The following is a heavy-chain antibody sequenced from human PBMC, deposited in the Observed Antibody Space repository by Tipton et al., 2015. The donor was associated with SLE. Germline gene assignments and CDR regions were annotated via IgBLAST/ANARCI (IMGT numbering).Heavy chain of an antibody. CDR1: GGSISGHC. V-gene: IGHV4-59*11. J-gene: IGHJ3*01. Sequence: TLSLTCTVSGGSISGHCWSWIRQPPGRGLEWIGYLYYTGITDYNPSLKSRLTMSVDTSKNQFSLTVNSVTAADTAVYYCARENVAADGALDVWGQGTMVTVSS. CDR3: ARENVAADGALDV. CDR2: LYYTGIT. D-gene: IGHD6-13*01.